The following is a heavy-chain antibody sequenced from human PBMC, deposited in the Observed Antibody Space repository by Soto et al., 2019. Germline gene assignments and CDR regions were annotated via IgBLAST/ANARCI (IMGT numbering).Heavy chain of an antibody. CDR2: IIPNFGTA. D-gene: IGHD5-12*01. Sequence: QVQLVQSGAEVKKPGSSVKVSCKASGGTFSNYAMTWVRQAPGQGLEWMGGIIPNFGTANYAQKFQGRVTITADESTSTAYMELSSLRSDDTAVYYCARGIRDIVASYGLDVWGQGTTVTVSS. V-gene: IGHV1-69*12. CDR3: ARGIRDIVASYGLDV. J-gene: IGHJ6*02. CDR1: GGTFSNYA.